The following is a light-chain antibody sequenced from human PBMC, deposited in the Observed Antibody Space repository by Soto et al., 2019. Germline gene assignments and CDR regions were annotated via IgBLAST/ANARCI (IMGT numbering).Light chain of an antibody. J-gene: IGKJ1*01. CDR3: QQYGSSGT. CDR1: QSVSSNN. CDR2: GAS. Sequence: SVLTQSTGTLSLSPGERATLSCRASQSVSSNNLAWYQQKLGRAPRLLISGASRRATGIPDRFSGSGSGTDFTLTISRLEPEDFAVYYCQQYGSSGTFGQGTKVDVK. V-gene: IGKV3-20*01.